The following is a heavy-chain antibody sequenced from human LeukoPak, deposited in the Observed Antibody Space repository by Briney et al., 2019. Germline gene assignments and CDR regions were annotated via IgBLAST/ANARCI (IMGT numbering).Heavy chain of an antibody. D-gene: IGHD1-26*01. V-gene: IGHV4-4*07. CDR2: IYTSGST. CDR1: GGSISSYY. Sequence: PSETLSLTCTVSGGSISSYYWSWIRQPAGKGLEWIGRIYTSGSTNYNPSLKSRVTMSVDTSKNQFSLKLSSVTAADTAVYYCARSPGETYYYYYYMDVWGKGTTVTVSS. J-gene: IGHJ6*03. CDR3: ARSPGETYYYYYYMDV.